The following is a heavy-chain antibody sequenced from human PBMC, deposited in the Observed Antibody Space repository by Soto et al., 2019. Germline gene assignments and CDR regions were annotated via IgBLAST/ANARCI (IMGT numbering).Heavy chain of an antibody. CDR2: IYYSGST. CDR1: GGSISSSSYY. V-gene: IGHV4-39*01. CDR3: ATKPNYGDYFDY. J-gene: IGHJ4*02. Sequence: SETLSLTCTVSGGSISSSSYYWGWIRQPPGKGLEWIGSIYYSGSTYYNPSLKSRVTISVDTSKNQFSLKLSSVTAADTAVYYCATKPNYGDYFDYWGQGTLVTVSS. D-gene: IGHD4-17*01.